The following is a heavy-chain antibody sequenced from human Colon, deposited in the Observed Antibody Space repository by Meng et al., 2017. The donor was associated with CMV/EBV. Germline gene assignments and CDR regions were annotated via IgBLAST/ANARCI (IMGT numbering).Heavy chain of an antibody. Sequence: LSNYVIRRVRQAPEQGLEWMGGIIPIFDTTGYAQKFQDRVRITTDESTGTAYRELSSLRSEDTAVYYCARGYCSSTSCYSRPLGFGYWGQGTLVTVSS. J-gene: IGHJ4*02. CDR3: ARGYCSSTSCYSRPLGFGY. V-gene: IGHV1-69*05. CDR2: IIPIFDTT. D-gene: IGHD2-2*02. CDR1: LSNYV.